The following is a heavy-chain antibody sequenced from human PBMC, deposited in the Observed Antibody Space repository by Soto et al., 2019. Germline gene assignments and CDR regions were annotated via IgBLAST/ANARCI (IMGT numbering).Heavy chain of an antibody. J-gene: IGHJ6*02. CDR1: GYRFASYW. CDR3: ERLQSFTLGSSYDGMAV. Sequence: ESLMISLQGSGYRFASYWIGWVRQMPGKDLEWLGIIYPGDSDTRYSPSFQGQVTISADKYLMSAYLQWTRLITPDTSLYDCERLQSFTLGSSYDGMAVAAQGKTVTVSS. V-gene: IGHV5-51*01. D-gene: IGHD2-2*03. CDR2: IYPGDSDT.